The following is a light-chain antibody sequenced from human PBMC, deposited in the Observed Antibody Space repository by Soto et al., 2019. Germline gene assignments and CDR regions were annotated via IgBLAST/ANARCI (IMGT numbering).Light chain of an antibody. Sequence: VLTQSPATLSLSPGERATLSCRASLNVNSYLAWYPQKPGQAPRLLIYDASNREAGIPARFSGSGSGTECTRTISRLEPEDFAVVYCQQYGSSLLTFGGGTKVDIK. CDR1: LNVNSY. J-gene: IGKJ4*01. V-gene: IGKV3-20*01. CDR3: QQYGSSLLT. CDR2: DAS.